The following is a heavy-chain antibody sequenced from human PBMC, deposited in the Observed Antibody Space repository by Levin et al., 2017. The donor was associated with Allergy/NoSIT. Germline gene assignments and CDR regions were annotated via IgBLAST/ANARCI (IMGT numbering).Heavy chain of an antibody. CDR2: IWYDGSNK. CDR3: ARESGGGYTFFDY. CDR1: GFTFSSYG. Sequence: PGGSLRLSCAASGFTFSSYGMHWVRQAPGKGLEWVAVIWYDGSNKYYADSVKGRFTISRDNSKNKLYMQMNSLRAEDTAVYYCARESGGGYTFFDYWGQGTLVTVSS. D-gene: IGHD3-16*01. V-gene: IGHV3-33*01. J-gene: IGHJ4*02.